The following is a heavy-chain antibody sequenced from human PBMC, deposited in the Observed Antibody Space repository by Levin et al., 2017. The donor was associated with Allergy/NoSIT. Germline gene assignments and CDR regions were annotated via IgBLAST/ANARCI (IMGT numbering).Heavy chain of an antibody. V-gene: IGHV3-30*18. CDR2: ISYDGSNK. J-gene: IGHJ3*02. D-gene: IGHD3-9*01. Sequence: GGSLRLSCAASGFTFSSYGMHWVRQAPGKGLEWVAVISYDGSNKYYADSVKGRFTISRDNSKNTLYLQMNSLRAEDTAVYYCAKSTLRYFATSAFDIWGQGTMVTVSS. CDR1: GFTFSSYG. CDR3: AKSTLRYFATSAFDI.